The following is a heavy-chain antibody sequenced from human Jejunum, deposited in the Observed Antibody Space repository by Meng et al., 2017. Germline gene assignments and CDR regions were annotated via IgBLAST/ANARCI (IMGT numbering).Heavy chain of an antibody. CDR1: GFTFSSSA. CDR2: ISASTEYT. D-gene: IGHD1-26*01. J-gene: IGHJ5*02. CDR3: AKGSGGFMAKVGATINWFDP. Sequence: ASGFTFSSSAMSWVRQTPGKGLEWVSFISASTEYTYYADSVKGRFTISRDNSKDTLYLRMNSLRAEDTAIYYCAKGSGGFMAKVGATINWFDPWGQGTLVTVSS. V-gene: IGHV3-23*01.